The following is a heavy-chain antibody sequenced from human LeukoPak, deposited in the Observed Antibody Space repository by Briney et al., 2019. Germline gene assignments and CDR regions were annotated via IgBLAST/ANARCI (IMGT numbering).Heavy chain of an antibody. CDR3: ARITYYGSGSYFDY. D-gene: IGHD3-10*01. J-gene: IGHJ4*02. CDR1: GGSISSSSYY. V-gene: IGHV4-39*07. Sequence: SETLSLTCTVSGGSISSSSYYWGWIRQPPGKGLEWIGSIYYSGSTYYNPSLKSRVTISVDTSKNQFSLKLSSVTAADTAVYYCARITYYGSGSYFDYWGQGTLVTVSS. CDR2: IYYSGST.